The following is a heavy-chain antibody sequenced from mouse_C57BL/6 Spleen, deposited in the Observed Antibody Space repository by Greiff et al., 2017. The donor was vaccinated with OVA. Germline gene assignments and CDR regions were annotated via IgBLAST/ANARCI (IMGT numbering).Heavy chain of an antibody. D-gene: IGHD1-1*01. CDR1: GFTFSSYA. V-gene: IGHV5-4*01. J-gene: IGHJ3*01. CDR3: ARDSDSYYGSSYWFAY. Sequence: EVMLVESGGGLVKPGGSLKLSCAASGFTFSSYAMSWVRQTPETGLAWVATISDGGSYTSYPDNVKGRFTISRDKGKNTLYLQMSHLKSEDTAMYYCARDSDSYYGSSYWFAYWGQGTLVTVSA. CDR2: ISDGGSYT.